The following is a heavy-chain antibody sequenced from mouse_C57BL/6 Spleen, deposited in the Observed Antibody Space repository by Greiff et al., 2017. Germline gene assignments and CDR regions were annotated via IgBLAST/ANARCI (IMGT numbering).Heavy chain of an antibody. J-gene: IGHJ2*01. D-gene: IGHD1-1*01. CDR3: ARVITTVVATDYFDY. Sequence: DVKLQESGPGLVKPSQSLSLTCSVTGYSITSGYYWNWIRQFPGNKLEWMGYISYDGSNNYNPSLKNRISITRDTSTNQFFLKLNSVTTEDTATYYCARVITTVVATDYFDYWGQGTTLTVSS. V-gene: IGHV3-6*01. CDR1: GYSITSGYY. CDR2: ISYDGSN.